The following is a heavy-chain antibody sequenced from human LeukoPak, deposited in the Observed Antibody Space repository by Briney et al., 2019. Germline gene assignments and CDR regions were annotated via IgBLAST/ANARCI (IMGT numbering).Heavy chain of an antibody. CDR1: GDSISSSSSY. Sequence: SETLSLTCTVSGDSISSSSSYWGWIRQPPGTGLEWIGSIYYSGNTYYNTSLKSRVTISVDTSKNQFSLKLSSVTAADTAVYYCARQGRGSTAEKYSSSWTGWFDPWGQGTLVTVSS. CDR2: IYYSGNT. D-gene: IGHD6-13*01. V-gene: IGHV4-39*01. J-gene: IGHJ5*02. CDR3: ARQGRGSTAEKYSSSWTGWFDP.